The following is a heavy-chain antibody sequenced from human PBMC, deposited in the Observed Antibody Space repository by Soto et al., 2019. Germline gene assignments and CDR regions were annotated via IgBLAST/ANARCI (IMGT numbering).Heavy chain of an antibody. J-gene: IGHJ4*02. CDR2: IHYSGST. V-gene: IGHV4-30-4*01. CDR3: ARGRMNSSTYQGF. D-gene: IGHD2-2*01. CDR1: GGSINSTNYY. Sequence: QVQLQESGPGLVKPSQTLSLTCTVSGGSINSTNYYWSWIRQSPGKGLEWIGYIHYSGSTYYNPSLKSRLNMSVDTSKNQFSLKLSSVTAADTAVYYCARGRMNSSTYQGFWGQGTLVTVSS.